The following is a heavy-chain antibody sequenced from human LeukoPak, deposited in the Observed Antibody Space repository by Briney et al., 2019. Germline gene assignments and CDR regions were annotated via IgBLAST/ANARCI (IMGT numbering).Heavy chain of an antibody. CDR1: GFTFSDYY. D-gene: IGHD3-3*01. CDR3: ARYYDFWSGYLLYYYYGMDV. V-gene: IGHV3-11*01. CDR2: ISSSGSTI. Sequence: GGSLRLSCAASGFTFSDYYMSWIRQAPGKGLEWVSYISSSGSTIYYADSVKGRFTISRDNAKNPLYLQMNSLRAEDTAVYYCARYYDFWSGYLLYYYYGMDVWGQGTTVTVSS. J-gene: IGHJ6*02.